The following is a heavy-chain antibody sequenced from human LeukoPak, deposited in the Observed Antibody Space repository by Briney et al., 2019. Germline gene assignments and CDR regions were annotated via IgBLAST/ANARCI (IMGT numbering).Heavy chain of an antibody. CDR3: ARDLGAP. CDR2: ISGSGGST. CDR1: GITFSKHS. Sequence: GFLRVSFATSGITFSKHSISWVRQAPRKGLEWVSGISGSGGSTYYADSVKGRFTISRDNSKNTLYLQMNSLRAEDTAVYYCARDLGAPWGQGTLVTVSS. D-gene: IGHD4/OR15-4a*01. J-gene: IGHJ5*02. V-gene: IGHV3-23*01.